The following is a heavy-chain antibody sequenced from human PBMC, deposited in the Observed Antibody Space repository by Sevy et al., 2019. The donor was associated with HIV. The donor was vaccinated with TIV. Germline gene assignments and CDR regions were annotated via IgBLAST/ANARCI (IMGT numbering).Heavy chain of an antibody. CDR3: AVHSIAADVDY. CDR1: GLNFDDYG. Sequence: GGSLRLSCAASGLNFDDYGMSWVRQAPGKGLEWVSSINWNGASRGYAASVKGRFTISRDNAKNSLYLQMNSLRAEDTDLYYCAVHSIAADVDYWGQGTLVTVSS. CDR2: INWNGASR. J-gene: IGHJ4*02. D-gene: IGHD6-13*01. V-gene: IGHV3-20*04.